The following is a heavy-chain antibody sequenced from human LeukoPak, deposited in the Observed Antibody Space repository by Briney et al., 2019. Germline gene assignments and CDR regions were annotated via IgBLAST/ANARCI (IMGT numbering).Heavy chain of an antibody. CDR3: AKLTMIVVVPTAGFDP. J-gene: IGHJ5*02. CDR1: GFTFNNYA. Sequence: GGSLRLSCTAAGFTFNNYAMSWVRQAPGKGLEWVSHISDSGGKTYYADSVKGRFTISRDNSKNTLYLQMDSLRAEDTAVYYCAKLTMIVVVPTAGFDPWGQGTLVTVSS. V-gene: IGHV3-23*01. D-gene: IGHD3-22*01. CDR2: ISDSGGKT.